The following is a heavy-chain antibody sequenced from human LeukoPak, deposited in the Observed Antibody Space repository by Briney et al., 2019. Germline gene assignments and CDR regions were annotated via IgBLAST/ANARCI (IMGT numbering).Heavy chain of an antibody. CDR1: GFTFSSYG. J-gene: IGHJ4*02. D-gene: IGHD5-12*01. CDR3: AKEFQRLVSFDY. CDR2: ISYDGSNK. V-gene: IGHV3-30*18. Sequence: GRSLRLSCAASGFTFSSYGMHWVRQAPGKGPGWVAVISYDGSNKYYGDSVKGRFTISRDNSKNTLYLQMSSLRVEDTAVYYCAKEFQRLVSFDYWGQGILVTVSS.